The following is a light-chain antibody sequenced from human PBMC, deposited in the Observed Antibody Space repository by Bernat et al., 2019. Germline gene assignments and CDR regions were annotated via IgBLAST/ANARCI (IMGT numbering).Light chain of an antibody. CDR1: QNVLSAS. J-gene: IGKJ2*01. CDR3: QQSYSTPL. CDR2: ATS. V-gene: IGKV3D-7*01. Sequence: IVLTQSPGTLSLSPGETATLSCRAGQNVLSASIAWYQHRPGQPPRLLIYATSTWAAGTPARFSGSGSGTDFTLTISSLQPEDFATYYCQQSYSTPLFGQGTKLEIK.